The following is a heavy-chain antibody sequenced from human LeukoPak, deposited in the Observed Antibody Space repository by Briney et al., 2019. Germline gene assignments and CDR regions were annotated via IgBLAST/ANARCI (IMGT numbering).Heavy chain of an antibody. Sequence: PGGSLRLSCAASGFTFSDFYMSWVRQAPGKGLEWVANIKKDGSEGSYVDSVRDRFTISRDNAKNSLYLQMNSLRAEDTAMYYCARGGWSGYFIYWSQGALVTVSS. CDR3: ARGGWSGYFIY. D-gene: IGHD1-1*01. J-gene: IGHJ4*02. V-gene: IGHV3-7*01. CDR1: GFTFSDFY. CDR2: IKKDGSEG.